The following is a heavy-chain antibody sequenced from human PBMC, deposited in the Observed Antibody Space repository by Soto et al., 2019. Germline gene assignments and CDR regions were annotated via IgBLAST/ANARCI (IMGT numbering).Heavy chain of an antibody. V-gene: IGHV3-23*01. Sequence: GGSLRLSCAASGFTFSSYAMSWVRQAPGKGLEWVSAISGSGGSTYYADSVKGRFTISRDNSKNTLYLQMNSLRAEDTAVYYCAKDRSGRAWLSPDFIFDYWGQGTLVTVSS. CDR1: GFTFSSYA. D-gene: IGHD3-10*01. CDR2: ISGSGGST. CDR3: AKDRSGRAWLSPDFIFDY. J-gene: IGHJ4*02.